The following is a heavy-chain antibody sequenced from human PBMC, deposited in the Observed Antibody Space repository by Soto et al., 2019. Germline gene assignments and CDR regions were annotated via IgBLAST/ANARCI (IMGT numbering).Heavy chain of an antibody. D-gene: IGHD2-8*01. V-gene: IGHV1-8*01. CDR3: ATAKYGDSFEN. CDR2: VSPNSDTT. CDR1: GYTFSSYD. Sequence: GASVKVSCKASGYTFSSYDINWVRQAPGQGLEWMGWVSPNSDTTAYARKFQGRVTMTRDTSTSTGHMELTSLSSDDTAVYYCATAKYGDSFENWGQGTQVTVSS. J-gene: IGHJ4*02.